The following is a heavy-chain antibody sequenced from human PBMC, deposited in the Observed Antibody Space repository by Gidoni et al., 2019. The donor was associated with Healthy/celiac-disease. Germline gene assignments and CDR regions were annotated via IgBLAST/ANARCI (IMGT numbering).Heavy chain of an antibody. CDR1: GGSISSYY. J-gene: IGHJ4*02. V-gene: IGHV4-59*01. CDR2: IYYSGST. CDR3: AREPSAYYFDY. Sequence: QVQLQESGPGLVKPSETLSLTCTVPGGSISSYYWSWIQQPPGKGLEWIGYIYYSGSTNYNPSLKSRVTISVDTSKNQFSLKLSSVTAADTAVYYCAREPSAYYFDYWGQGTLVTVSS.